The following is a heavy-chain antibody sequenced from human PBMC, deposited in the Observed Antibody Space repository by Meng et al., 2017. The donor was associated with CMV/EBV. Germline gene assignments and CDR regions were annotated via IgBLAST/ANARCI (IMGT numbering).Heavy chain of an antibody. CDR1: GFNFADYV. CDR2: IRSKAYGGTT. J-gene: IGHJ3*02. V-gene: IGHV3-49*04. Sequence: GESLKISCTASGFNFADYVMSWARQAPGKGLEWVGFIRSKAYGGTTEYAASVKGRFTISRDDSKSIAYLQMNSLKTEDTAVYYCTRVGHDVFDIWGQGTMVTVSS. CDR3: TRVGHDVFDI.